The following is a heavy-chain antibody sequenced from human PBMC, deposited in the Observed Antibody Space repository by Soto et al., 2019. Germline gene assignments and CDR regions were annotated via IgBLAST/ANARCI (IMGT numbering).Heavy chain of an antibody. CDR1: GGSISSGNCYA. J-gene: IGHJ5*02. V-gene: IGHV4-30-2*01. Sequence: QLQLQESGSGLVKPSQTLSLTCAVSGGSISSGNCYAWSWIRQPPGKGLEGIGSISHTGKTSYNPARKGRVTMSVDKSNTKSSLKLSSATGADMAVYYIASAVAPYLGTWFDPWGQGSLVIVSS. CDR3: ASAVAPYLGTWFDP. CDR2: ISHTGKT. D-gene: IGHD3-16*01.